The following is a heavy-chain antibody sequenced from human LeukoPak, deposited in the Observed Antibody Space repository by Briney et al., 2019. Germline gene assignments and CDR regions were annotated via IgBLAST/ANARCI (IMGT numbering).Heavy chain of an antibody. V-gene: IGHV3-30-3*01. CDR1: GFTFSSYA. J-gene: IGHJ4*02. CDR3: ASQEGRSSWYGFDY. Sequence: QTGRSLRLSCAASGFTFSSYAMHWVRQAPGKGLEWVAVISYDGSNKYYADSVKGRFTISRDNSKNTLYLQMNSLRAEDTAVYYCASQEGRSSWYGFDYWGQGTLVTVSS. D-gene: IGHD6-13*01. CDR2: ISYDGSNK.